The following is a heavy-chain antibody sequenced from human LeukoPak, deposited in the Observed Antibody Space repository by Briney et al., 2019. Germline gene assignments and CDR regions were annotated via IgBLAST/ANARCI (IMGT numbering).Heavy chain of an antibody. J-gene: IGHJ4*02. Sequence: GGSLRLSCAASGFTFSNYWMSWVRQAPGKGLEWVSGISDSGSSTYYADSVKGRFTISRDNSKNTLYLQVNSLRAEDTAVYYCAKDRVAAGYTSGWYEFDYWGQGTLVTVSS. V-gene: IGHV3-23*01. CDR3: AKDRVAAGYTSGWYEFDY. D-gene: IGHD6-19*01. CDR1: GFTFSNYW. CDR2: ISDSGSST.